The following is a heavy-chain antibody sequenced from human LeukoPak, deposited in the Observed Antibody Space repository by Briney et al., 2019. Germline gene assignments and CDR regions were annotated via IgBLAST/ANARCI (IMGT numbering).Heavy chain of an antibody. D-gene: IGHD3-22*01. CDR1: GYSISSGYY. Sequence: SETLSLTCTVSGYSISSGYYWSWIRQPPGKGLEWIGEINHSGGTNYNPSLKSRVTISVDTSKNQFSLKLSSVTAADTAVYYCARDSSGYPGRLGSWGQGTLVTVSS. V-gene: IGHV4-38-2*02. J-gene: IGHJ4*02. CDR3: ARDSSGYPGRLGS. CDR2: INHSGGT.